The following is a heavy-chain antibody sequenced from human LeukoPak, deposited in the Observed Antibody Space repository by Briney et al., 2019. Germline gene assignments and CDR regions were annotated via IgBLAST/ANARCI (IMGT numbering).Heavy chain of an antibody. CDR3: ARGYEVLRYFDWLLSDYYYMDV. CDR1: GFTFSRYW. J-gene: IGHJ6*03. Sequence: GGSLRLSCAASGFTFSRYWMSWVRQAPGKGLEWVANIKQDGSEKYYVDSVKGRFTISRDNAKNSLYLQMNSLRAEDTAVYYCARGYEVLRYFDWLLSDYYYMDVWGKGTTVTVSS. CDR2: IKQDGSEK. V-gene: IGHV3-7*01. D-gene: IGHD3-9*01.